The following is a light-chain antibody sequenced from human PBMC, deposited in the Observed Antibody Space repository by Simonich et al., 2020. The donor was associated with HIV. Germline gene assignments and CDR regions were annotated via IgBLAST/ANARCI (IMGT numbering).Light chain of an antibody. J-gene: IGKJ4*01. CDR1: QSLVHSDGNTY. CDR2: KIS. Sequence: DVVMTQSPLSLPVTLGQPASISCRSSQSLVHSDGNTYLSWFQQRPGQSPRRLIYKISNRDSGVPDRFSGSGSGTDFSLKISRVEAEDVGVYYCMQGTHWPLNFGGGTKVEIK. CDR3: MQGTHWPLN. V-gene: IGKV2-30*02.